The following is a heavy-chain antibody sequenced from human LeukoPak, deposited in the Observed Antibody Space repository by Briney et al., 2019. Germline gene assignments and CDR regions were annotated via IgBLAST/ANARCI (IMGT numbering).Heavy chain of an antibody. V-gene: IGHV4-59*01. CDR1: GGSISSYY. J-gene: IGHJ4*02. D-gene: IGHD3-10*01. CDR2: IYYSGST. Sequence: SETLSLTCTVSGGSISSYYWSWIQQPPGKGLEWIGYIYYSGSTNYNPSLKSRVTISVDTSKNQFSLKLSSVTAADTAVYYCARGDSGSYYNEWGQGTLVTVSS. CDR3: ARGDSGSYYNE.